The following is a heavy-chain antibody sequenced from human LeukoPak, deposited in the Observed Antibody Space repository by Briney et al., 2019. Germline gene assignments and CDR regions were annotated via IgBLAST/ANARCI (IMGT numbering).Heavy chain of an antibody. CDR2: ISWNSGSI. Sequence: PGGSLRLSCAASGFTLDDYAMHWVRQAPGKGLEWVSGISWNSGSIGYADSVKGRFTISRDNAKNSLYLQMNSLRAEDTALYYCAKGRVTPYSSGWYFDYWGQGTLVTVSS. CDR3: AKGRVTPYSSGWYFDY. V-gene: IGHV3-9*01. CDR1: GFTLDDYA. D-gene: IGHD6-19*01. J-gene: IGHJ4*02.